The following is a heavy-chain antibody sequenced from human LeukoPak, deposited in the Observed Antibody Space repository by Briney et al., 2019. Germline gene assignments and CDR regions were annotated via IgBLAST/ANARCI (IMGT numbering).Heavy chain of an antibody. J-gene: IGHJ4*02. V-gene: IGHV3-21*01. CDR2: ISSSSSYI. CDR1: GFTFSSYS. Sequence: GGSLRLSCAASGFTFSSYSMNWVRQAPGKGLEWVSSISSSSSYIYYADSVKGRFTISRDNAKNSLYLQMNSLRAEDTAVYYCARGYDILTGYDYWGQRTLVTVSS. CDR3: ARGYDILTGYDY. D-gene: IGHD3-9*01.